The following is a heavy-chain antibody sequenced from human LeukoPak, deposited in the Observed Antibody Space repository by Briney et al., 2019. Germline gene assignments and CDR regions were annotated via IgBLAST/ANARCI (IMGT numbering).Heavy chain of an antibody. Sequence: PSETLSLTCTVSGGSISSSSYYWGWIRQPPGKGLEWIGSIYYSGSTYYNPSLKSRVTISVDTSKNQFSLKLSSVTAADTAVYYCARDLHDAFDIWGQGTMVTVSS. CDR3: ARDLHDAFDI. J-gene: IGHJ3*02. CDR1: GGSISSSSYY. CDR2: IYYSGST. V-gene: IGHV4-39*07.